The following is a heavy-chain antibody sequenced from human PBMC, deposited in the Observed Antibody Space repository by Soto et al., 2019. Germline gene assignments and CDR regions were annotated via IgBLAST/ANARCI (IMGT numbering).Heavy chain of an antibody. CDR1: GYTFTSYA. Sequence: ASVKVSCKASGYTFTSYAMHWVRQAPGQRLEWMGWINAGNGNTKYSQKFQGRVTITRDTSASTAYMELSSLRSEDTAVYYCAREEPYSSSWHTHFDYWGQGTLVTVSS. V-gene: IGHV1-3*01. CDR2: INAGNGNT. CDR3: AREEPYSSSWHTHFDY. D-gene: IGHD6-13*01. J-gene: IGHJ4*02.